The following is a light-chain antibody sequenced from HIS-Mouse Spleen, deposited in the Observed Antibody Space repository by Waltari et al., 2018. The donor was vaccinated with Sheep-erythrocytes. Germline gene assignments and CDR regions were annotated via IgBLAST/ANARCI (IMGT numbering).Light chain of an antibody. CDR2: EVS. J-gene: IGLJ3*02. CDR1: SSDVGGYNY. Sequence: QSVLTQPPSASGSPGPAVTIPCTGTSSDVGGYNYVSWYQQHPGKAPKLMIYEVSKRPSGVPDRFSGSKSGNTASLTFSGLQAENEADYYCSSYAGSNNWVFGGGTKLTVL. V-gene: IGLV2-8*01. CDR3: SSYAGSNNWV.